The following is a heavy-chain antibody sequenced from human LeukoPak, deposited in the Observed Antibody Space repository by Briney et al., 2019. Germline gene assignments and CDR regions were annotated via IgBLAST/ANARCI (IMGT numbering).Heavy chain of an antibody. D-gene: IGHD3-22*01. Sequence: GGSLRLSCVGSGFSLSEYGIHWVRQAPGKGREWVAVVSYDGGHKYYADSVKGRFTISRDTSSDTVSLQMNSLRVEDTAVYYCARDRINMMVLGHDSGLDFWGQGTLVTVSS. CDR1: GFSLSEYG. J-gene: IGHJ4*02. CDR2: VSYDGGHK. CDR3: ARDRINMMVLGHDSGLDF. V-gene: IGHV3-30*03.